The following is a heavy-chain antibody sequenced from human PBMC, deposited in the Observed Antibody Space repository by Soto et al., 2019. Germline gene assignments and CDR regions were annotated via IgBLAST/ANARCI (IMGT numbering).Heavy chain of an antibody. V-gene: IGHV1-18*01. CDR1: GYTFTSYG. Sequence: QVQLVQSGAEVKKPGASVKVSCKASGYTFTSYGISWVRQAPGQGLEWLGWLSAYNGNTNYAQKLQGKVTMTTDTTTSPADMEMRSLRSDDTAGDYWAWNSYGPNDGDDGILDSCGQGTLVTV. CDR2: LSAYNGNT. D-gene: IGHD5-18*01. CDR3: AWNSYGPNDGDDGILDS. J-gene: IGHJ4*02.